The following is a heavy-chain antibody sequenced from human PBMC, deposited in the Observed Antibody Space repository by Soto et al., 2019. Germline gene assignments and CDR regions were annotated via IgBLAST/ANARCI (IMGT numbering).Heavy chain of an antibody. J-gene: IGHJ6*02. CDR2: SSSSGRTT. V-gene: IGHV3-48*03. CDR1: GFTFSSFE. Sequence: GGSLRLSCAASGFTFSSFEMNWVRQAPGKGLEWVSYSSSSGRTTHYADSVKGRLTISRDNAKNSLYLQMNSLRVEDTAVYYCARAGYCSSTRCSFYGMDVWGQGTTVTVSS. D-gene: IGHD2-2*01. CDR3: ARAGYCSSTRCSFYGMDV.